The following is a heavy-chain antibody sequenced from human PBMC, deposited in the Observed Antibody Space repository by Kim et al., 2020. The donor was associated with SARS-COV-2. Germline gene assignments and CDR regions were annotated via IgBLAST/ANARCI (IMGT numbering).Heavy chain of an antibody. CDR1: GFTFSSYE. D-gene: IGHD5-18*01. Sequence: GGSLRLSCAASGFTFSSYEMNWVRQAQGKGLEWVSYISSGSSSIYYADSVKGRFTVSRDNAKNSLYLQMNSLRAEDTALYYCARLYSSAYYYYHGMDVWGQGTTVTVS. J-gene: IGHJ6*02. CDR3: ARLYSSAYYYYHGMDV. V-gene: IGHV3-48*03. CDR2: ISSGSSSI.